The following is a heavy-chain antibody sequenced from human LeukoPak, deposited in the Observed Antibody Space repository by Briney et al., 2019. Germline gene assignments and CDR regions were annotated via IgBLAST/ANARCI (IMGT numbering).Heavy chain of an antibody. CDR3: AKDRGLVTTTPNWFDP. CDR2: ISYDGSNK. J-gene: IGHJ5*02. D-gene: IGHD4-11*01. Sequence: AGGSLRLSCAASGFSFSSYEMNWVRQAPGKGLEWVAVISYDGSNKYYADSVKGRFTISRDNSKNTLYLQMNSLRAEDTAVYYCAKDRGLVTTTPNWFDPWGQGTLVTVSS. V-gene: IGHV3-30*18. CDR1: GFSFSSYE.